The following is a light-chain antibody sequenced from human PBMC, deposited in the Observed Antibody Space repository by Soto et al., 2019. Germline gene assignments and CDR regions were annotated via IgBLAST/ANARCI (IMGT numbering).Light chain of an antibody. CDR1: QSVSSSY. CDR2: GAS. J-gene: IGKJ3*01. CDR3: QQYCSSPIT. Sequence: EIVLTQSPGTLSLSPGERATLSCRASQSVSSSYLAWYQQKPGQAPRLLIYGASIKATGIPDRFSGSVSGTDCTLTISRLEPEDFAVYYCQQYCSSPITFGPGTKVHIK. V-gene: IGKV3-20*01.